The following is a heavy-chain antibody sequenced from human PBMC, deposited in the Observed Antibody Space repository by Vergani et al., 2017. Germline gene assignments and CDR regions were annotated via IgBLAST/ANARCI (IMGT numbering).Heavy chain of an antibody. CDR2: ISSSRSYI. J-gene: IGHJ4*02. D-gene: IGHD6-6*01. V-gene: IGHV3-21*01. CDR3: AMIAAPRPHDY. Sequence: EVQLVESGGGLVKPGGSLRLSCAASGFTFSSYSMNWVRQAPGKGLEWVSSISSSRSYIYYADSVKGRFTISRDNAKNSLYLQMNSLVAEDTVVYYCAMIAAPRPHDYWGQGTLVTVSS. CDR1: GFTFSSYS.